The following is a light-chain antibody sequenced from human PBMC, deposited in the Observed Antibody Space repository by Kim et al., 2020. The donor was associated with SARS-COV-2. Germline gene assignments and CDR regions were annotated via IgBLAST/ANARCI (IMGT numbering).Light chain of an antibody. Sequence: SPGESATLSCRASQSVSSSYLAWYQQKPGQAPRLLIYGASSRATGIPYRFSGSGSGTDFTLTISRLEPEDFAVYYCQQYGSSPRTFGQGTKVDIK. CDR2: GAS. CDR1: QSVSSSY. J-gene: IGKJ1*01. V-gene: IGKV3-20*01. CDR3: QQYGSSPRT.